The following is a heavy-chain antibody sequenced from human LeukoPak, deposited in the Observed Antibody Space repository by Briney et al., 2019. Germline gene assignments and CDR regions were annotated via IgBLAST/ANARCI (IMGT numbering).Heavy chain of an antibody. CDR3: TRDLGTYTSYGSIFFDY. CDR1: GYTFTGYH. Sequence: ASVKVSCKASGYTFTGYHIHWVRQAPGQGLEWMGWSSAYNGDTKYAQKFQGRVTMTTDTSTSTAYMELRSLRSDDTAVFYCTRDLGTYTSYGSIFFDYWGQGTLVTVSS. CDR2: SSAYNGDT. D-gene: IGHD3-10*01. V-gene: IGHV1-18*04. J-gene: IGHJ4*02.